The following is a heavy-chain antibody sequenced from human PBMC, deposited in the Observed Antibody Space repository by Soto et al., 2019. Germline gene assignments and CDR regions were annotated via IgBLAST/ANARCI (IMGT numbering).Heavy chain of an antibody. D-gene: IGHD2-21*01. V-gene: IGHV4-38-2*02. CDR1: GFSISSGFY. CDR3: AREERKGIISWFDP. CDR2: IYHTGST. Sequence: PSETLSLTCAVSGFSISSGFYWGWIRQAPGKGLEWIGSIYHTGSTYYNPSLKSRVTISVDTSKNQFSLKLSSVSAADTAVYFCAREERKGIISWFDPWGQGTPVTVSS. J-gene: IGHJ5*02.